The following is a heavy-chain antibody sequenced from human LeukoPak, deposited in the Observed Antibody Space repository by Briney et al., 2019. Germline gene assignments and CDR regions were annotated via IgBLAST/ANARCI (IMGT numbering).Heavy chain of an antibody. Sequence: PGGSLRLSCAASRFTFSSYGMHWVRQAPGKGLEWVAIISFDENNKNYADSVKGRFTISRDNSKNTVYLQMNSLRAEDTAVYYCATLRKGGTYYTDYWGQGTLVTVSS. J-gene: IGHJ4*02. V-gene: IGHV3-30*03. D-gene: IGHD1-26*01. CDR1: RFTFSSYG. CDR3: ATLRKGGTYYTDY. CDR2: ISFDENNK.